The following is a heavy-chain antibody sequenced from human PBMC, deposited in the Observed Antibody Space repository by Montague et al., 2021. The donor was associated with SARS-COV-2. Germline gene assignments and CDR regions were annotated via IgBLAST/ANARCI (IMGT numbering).Heavy chain of an antibody. Sequence: PALVKPTQTLTLTCTFSGFSLSTSGMCVSSIRQPPGKALEWLALIDWDDDKYYSTSLKTRLTISEDTSKNQVVLTMTNMDPVDTAAYYCARIRDYDILTGSYSGFDYWGQGTLVTVSS. D-gene: IGHD3-9*01. CDR1: GFSLSTSGMC. CDR3: ARIRDYDILTGSYSGFDY. J-gene: IGHJ4*02. V-gene: IGHV2-70*01. CDR2: IDWDDDK.